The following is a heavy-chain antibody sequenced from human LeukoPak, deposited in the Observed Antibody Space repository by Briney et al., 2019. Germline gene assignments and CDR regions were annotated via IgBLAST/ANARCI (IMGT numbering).Heavy chain of an antibody. CDR2: ISYDGSNK. J-gene: IGHJ4*02. CDR1: GFTFSSYA. Sequence: GGSLRLSCAASGFTFSSYAMHWVRRAPGKGLEWVAVISYDGSNKYYADSVKGRFTISRDNSKNTLYLQMNSLRAEDTAVYYCARVGSGWGQGTLVTVSS. CDR3: ARVGSG. V-gene: IGHV3-30-3*01.